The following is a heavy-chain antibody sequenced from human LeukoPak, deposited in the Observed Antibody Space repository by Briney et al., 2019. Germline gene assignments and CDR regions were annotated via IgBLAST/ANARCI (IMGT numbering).Heavy chain of an antibody. CDR2: IIPIFGAA. V-gene: IGHV1-69*13. J-gene: IGHJ6*02. CDR1: GGTFSSYA. Sequence: SVKVSCKASGGTFSSYAISWVRQAPGQGLEWMGGIIPIFGAANYAQKFQGRVTITADESTSTAYMELSSLRSEDTAVYYCARPSSGWYEPYYYGMDVWGQGTTVTVSS. D-gene: IGHD6-19*01. CDR3: ARPSSGWYEPYYYGMDV.